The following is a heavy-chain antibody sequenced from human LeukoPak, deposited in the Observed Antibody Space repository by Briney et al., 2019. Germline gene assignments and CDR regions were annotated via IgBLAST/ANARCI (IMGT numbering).Heavy chain of an antibody. CDR2: ISAGGST. D-gene: IGHD2-2*01. J-gene: IGHJ4*02. CDR3: AQGYCSSTGCSAGY. CDR1: RFTFSSYA. V-gene: IGHV3-23*01. Sequence: PGGSLRLSCAASRFTFSSYAMSWVRQAPGKGLEWVSAISAGGSTYYADSVKGRFTISRDNSRNTLYLQMNSLRAEDTAVYYCAQGYCSSTGCSAGYWGQGTLVTVSS.